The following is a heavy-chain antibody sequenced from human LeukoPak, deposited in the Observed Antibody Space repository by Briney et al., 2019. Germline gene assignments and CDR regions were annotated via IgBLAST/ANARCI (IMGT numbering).Heavy chain of an antibody. D-gene: IGHD3-10*01. CDR1: GFTFSSYS. J-gene: IGHJ4*02. CDR2: ISTSSSTM. CDR3: ARSRGVSDY. Sequence: PGGSLRLSCAASGFTFSSYSMNWVRQAPAKGLEWVSYISTSSSTMYYADSVKGRFTISRDNAKNSLYLQMSSLRDDDTAVYFCARSRGVSDYWGQGTLVTVSS. V-gene: IGHV3-48*02.